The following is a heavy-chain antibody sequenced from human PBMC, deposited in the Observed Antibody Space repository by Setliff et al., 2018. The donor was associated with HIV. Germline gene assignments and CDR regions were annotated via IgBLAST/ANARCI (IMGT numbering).Heavy chain of an antibody. CDR1: GYTFTSYA. Sequence: ASVKVSCKASGYTFTSYAMHWVRQAPGQSLEWMGWINADNGNTKYSQKFQGRVTITRDTSANIVYMELSSLTSEDTAVYYCARDIGSVWHNWFDPWGQGTLVTVSS. CDR3: ARDIGSVWHNWFDP. J-gene: IGHJ5*02. CDR2: INADNGNT. D-gene: IGHD6-19*01. V-gene: IGHV1-3*01.